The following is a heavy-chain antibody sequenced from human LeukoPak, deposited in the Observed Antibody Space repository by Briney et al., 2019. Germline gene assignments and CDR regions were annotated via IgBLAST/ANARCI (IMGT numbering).Heavy chain of an antibody. CDR3: AKGRDYSGYDELDV. CDR2: IAFDASNK. Sequence: GRSLTLSCVASGFTFSHYAIHWVRQAPGKGLEWLAVIAFDASNKHYADSVRGRFTISRDNSKNTLYLQMNNLRPEDTAVYYCAKGRDYSGYDELDVWGQGTTVTVSS. D-gene: IGHD5-12*01. V-gene: IGHV3-30*18. J-gene: IGHJ6*02. CDR1: GFTFSHYA.